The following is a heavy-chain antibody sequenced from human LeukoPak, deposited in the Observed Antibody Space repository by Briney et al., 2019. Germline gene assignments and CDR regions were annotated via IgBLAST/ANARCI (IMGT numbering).Heavy chain of an antibody. V-gene: IGHV3-15*01. CDR2: IKSKTDDGTT. D-gene: IGHD1-26*01. CDR3: TSDPCGVY. CDR1: GFTFSNAW. Sequence: PGGSLRLPCAASGFTFSNAWMSWVRQAPGKGLEWVGRIKSKTDDGTTDYAAPVKSRFTISRDDSKNTLYLQMNSLKTEYTGVYYRTSDPCGVYWGQGTLVTVSS. J-gene: IGHJ4*02.